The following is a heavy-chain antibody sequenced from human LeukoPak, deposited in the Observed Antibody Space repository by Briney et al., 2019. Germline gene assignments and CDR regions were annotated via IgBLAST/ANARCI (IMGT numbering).Heavy chain of an antibody. J-gene: IGHJ4*02. D-gene: IGHD4-23*01. CDR1: GGSFSGYY. CDR3: ARGATVALDY. Sequence: SETLSLTCAVYGGSFSGYYWSWIRQPPGKGLEWIGEINHSGSTNYNPSLKSRVTISVDTSKNQFSLKLSSVTAADATVYYCARGATVALDYWGQGTLVTVSS. CDR2: INHSGST. V-gene: IGHV4-34*01.